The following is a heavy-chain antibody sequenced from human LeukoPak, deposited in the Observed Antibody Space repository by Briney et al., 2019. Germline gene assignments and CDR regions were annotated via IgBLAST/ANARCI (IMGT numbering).Heavy chain of an antibody. D-gene: IGHD3-3*01. CDR1: GYTFNSYG. CDR3: AREAYDFWSGYSPSDP. J-gene: IGHJ5*02. CDR2: ISAYDGST. Sequence: GASVKVSCKASGYTFNSYGISWVRQAPGQGLEWMGWISAYDGSTNYAQMLQGRVTMTTDTSTTTVYMELRSLRSDDTAVYYCAREAYDFWSGYSPSDPWGQGTLVTVSS. V-gene: IGHV1-18*01.